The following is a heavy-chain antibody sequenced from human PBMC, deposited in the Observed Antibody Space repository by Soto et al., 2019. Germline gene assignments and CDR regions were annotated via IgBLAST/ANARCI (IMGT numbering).Heavy chain of an antibody. D-gene: IGHD3-10*01. Sequence: PGESLKISCKGSGYSFTSYWIGWVRQMPGKGLEWMGIIYPGDSDTRYSPSFQGQVTISADKSISTAYLQWSSLKASDTAMYYCARTGYYYGSGTPLPMDVWGQGTTVTRLL. CDR1: GYSFTSYW. V-gene: IGHV5-51*01. CDR2: IYPGDSDT. CDR3: ARTGYYYGSGTPLPMDV. J-gene: IGHJ6*02.